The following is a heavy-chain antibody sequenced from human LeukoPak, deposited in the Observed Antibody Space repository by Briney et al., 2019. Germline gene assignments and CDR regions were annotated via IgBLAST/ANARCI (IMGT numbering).Heavy chain of an antibody. CDR2: IIPILGIA. Sequence: GASVKVSCKASGGTFSSYAISWVRQAPGQGLEWMGRIIPILGIANYVQKFQGRVTITADKSTSTAYMELSSLRSEDTAVYYCAQEVPSNIAWGQGTLVTVSS. CDR3: AQEVPSNIA. V-gene: IGHV1-69*04. D-gene: IGHD5-12*01. J-gene: IGHJ4*02. CDR1: GGTFSSYA.